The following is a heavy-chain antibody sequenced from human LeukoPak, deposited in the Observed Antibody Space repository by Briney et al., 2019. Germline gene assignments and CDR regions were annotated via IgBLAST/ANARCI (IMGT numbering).Heavy chain of an antibody. D-gene: IGHD1-26*01. CDR1: GYTLSELS. Sequence: ASVKVSCKVSGYTLSELSMHWVRQAPGTGLEWMGGFDAEDGETIYAQKLQGRVTMTEDTSTDTAYMELSSLRSEDTAVYYCATEKFYSGSYRGGDAFDIWGQGTMVTVSS. CDR2: FDAEDGET. CDR3: ATEKFYSGSYRGGDAFDI. J-gene: IGHJ3*02. V-gene: IGHV1-24*01.